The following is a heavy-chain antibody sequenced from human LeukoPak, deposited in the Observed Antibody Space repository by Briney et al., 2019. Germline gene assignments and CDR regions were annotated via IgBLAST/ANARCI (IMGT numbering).Heavy chain of an antibody. CDR2: IKQDGSEK. CDR3: ARVDPLLSFDI. D-gene: IGHD2-21*01. J-gene: IGHJ3*02. V-gene: IGHV3-7*01. CDR1: GFTFSSYW. Sequence: GGSLRFSCAASGFTFSSYWMSWVRQAPGKGLEWVANIKQDGSEKYYVDSVKGRFTISRDNAKNSLYLQMNSLRAEDTAVYYCARVDPLLSFDIWGQGTMVTVSS.